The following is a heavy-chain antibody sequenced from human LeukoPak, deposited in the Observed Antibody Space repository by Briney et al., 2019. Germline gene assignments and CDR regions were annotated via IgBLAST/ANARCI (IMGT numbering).Heavy chain of an antibody. CDR1: GFTVSSNY. CDR2: IYSGGST. D-gene: IGHD5-24*01. V-gene: IGHV3-66*01. J-gene: IGHJ4*02. CDR3: ARLEMATIIDPPLDY. Sequence: GGSLRLSCAASGFTVSSNYMSWVRQAPGKGLEWVSVIYSGGSTYYADSVKGRFTISRDNSKNTLYLQMNSLRAEDTAVYYCARLEMATIIDPPLDYWGQGTLVTVSS.